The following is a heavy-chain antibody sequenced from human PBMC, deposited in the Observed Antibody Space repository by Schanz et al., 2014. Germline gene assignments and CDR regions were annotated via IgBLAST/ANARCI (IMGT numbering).Heavy chain of an antibody. D-gene: IGHD3-10*01. J-gene: IGHJ3*02. V-gene: IGHV3-23*01. CDR1: GFTFTNYA. CDR2: INTGGDST. CDR3: AKGRFGELSAFDI. Sequence: VHLLESGGGLVEPGGSLRLSCAASGFTFTNYAMTWVRQAPGKGLEWVSSINTGGDSTYYADSVKGRFTISRDNSRDTVYLQMNSLRAEDTAVYYCAKGRFGELSAFDIWGQGTMVTVSS.